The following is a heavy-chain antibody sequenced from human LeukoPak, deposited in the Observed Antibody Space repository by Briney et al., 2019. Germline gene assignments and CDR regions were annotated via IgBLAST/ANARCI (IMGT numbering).Heavy chain of an antibody. D-gene: IGHD3-10*01. Sequence: PSETLSPTCAVSGYSISSGYYWGWIRQPPGKGLEWIGSIYHSGSTYYNPSLKSRVTISVDTSKNQFSLKLSSVTAADTAVYYCARVWFGESYPFDPWGQGTLVTVSS. CDR1: GYSISSGYY. J-gene: IGHJ5*02. V-gene: IGHV4-38-2*01. CDR2: IYHSGST. CDR3: ARVWFGESYPFDP.